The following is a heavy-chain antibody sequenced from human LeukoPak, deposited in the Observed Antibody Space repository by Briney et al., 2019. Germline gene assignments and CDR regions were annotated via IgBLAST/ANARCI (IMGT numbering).Heavy chain of an antibody. CDR3: ARENILEDTSTVDY. CDR1: GFTFSRYN. J-gene: IGHJ4*02. V-gene: IGHV3-21*06. Sequence: RGSLRLSCAATGFTFSRYNMNWVRQAPGKGLEWVSFISLSGSYMYYADSVKGRFTIARDNAKNSLYLQMDSLRADDTAVYYCARENILEDTSTVDYWGQGTLVTVPS. D-gene: IGHD5-12*01. CDR2: ISLSGSYM.